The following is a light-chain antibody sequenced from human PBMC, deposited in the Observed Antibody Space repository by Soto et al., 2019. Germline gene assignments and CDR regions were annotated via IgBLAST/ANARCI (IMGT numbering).Light chain of an antibody. CDR2: EVS. V-gene: IGLV2-14*01. CDR1: SSDVGANNY. J-gene: IGLJ2*01. Sequence: QSALTQPASVSGSPGQQITISCTGTSSDVGANNYVSWYQHHPGKATKLLIYEVSNRPSGVSSRFSGSKSGNTASLTISGHQAKDEADYYCSSYINSITFVVFGGGTQLTVL. CDR3: SSYINSITFVV.